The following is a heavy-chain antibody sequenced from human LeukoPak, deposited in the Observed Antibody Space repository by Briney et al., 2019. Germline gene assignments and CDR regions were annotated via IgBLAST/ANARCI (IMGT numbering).Heavy chain of an antibody. CDR3: ARGPTPPEKPDTSFDY. D-gene: IGHD5-18*01. Sequence: GGSLRLSCAASGFTFSSYAMSWVRQAPGKGLEWVSAISGSGGSTFYADSVRGRFTISRDNSKNTLYLQMNSLRAEDTAVYYCARGPTPPEKPDTSFDYWGQGTLVTVSS. J-gene: IGHJ4*02. CDR1: GFTFSSYA. CDR2: ISGSGGST. V-gene: IGHV3-23*01.